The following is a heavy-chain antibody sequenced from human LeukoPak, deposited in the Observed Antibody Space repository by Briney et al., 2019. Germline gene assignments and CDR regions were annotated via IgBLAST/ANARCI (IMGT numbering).Heavy chain of an antibody. Sequence: PSETLSLTCAVYGGSFSGYYWSWIRQPPGKGLEWIGEINHSGSTNYNPSLKSRVTISVDTSKNQFSLKLSSVTAADTAVYYCARGLRATYYYGSGRRYYYMDIWGKGTTVTVSS. CDR1: GGSFSGYY. V-gene: IGHV4-34*01. CDR3: ARGLRATYYYGSGRRYYYMDI. D-gene: IGHD3-10*01. CDR2: INHSGST. J-gene: IGHJ6*03.